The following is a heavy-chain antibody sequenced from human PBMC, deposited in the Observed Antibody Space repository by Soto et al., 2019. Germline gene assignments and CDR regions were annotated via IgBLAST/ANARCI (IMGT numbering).Heavy chain of an antibody. CDR2: INWNSGSI. V-gene: IGHV3-9*01. Sequence: GGSLRLSCAASGFTFDDYAMHWVRQVPGKGLEWVSGINWNSGSIGYGDSVKGRFAISRDNAKNSLHLQMNSLSAEDTAFYYCVKDECINWYSGHFRHWGQGTMVTVYS. J-gene: IGHJ1*01. D-gene: IGHD6-13*01. CDR3: VKDECINWYSGHFRH. CDR1: GFTFDDYA.